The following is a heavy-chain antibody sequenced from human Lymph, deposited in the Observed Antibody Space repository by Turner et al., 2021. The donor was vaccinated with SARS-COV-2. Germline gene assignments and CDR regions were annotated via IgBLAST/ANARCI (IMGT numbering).Heavy chain of an antibody. CDR2: IYYSGSS. CDR1: GGSISRGGYY. J-gene: IGHJ3*02. Sequence: QVQLQESVPGLVKPSQTLSLTCTVSGGSISRGGYYWSWIRQHPGKGLEWIGYIYYSGSSYYNPALKSRVTISVDKSKNQFSLNLSSVTAADTAVYYCARFPVWGAVDIWGQGTMVTVSS. V-gene: IGHV4-31*03. CDR3: ARFPVWGAVDI. D-gene: IGHD3-16*01.